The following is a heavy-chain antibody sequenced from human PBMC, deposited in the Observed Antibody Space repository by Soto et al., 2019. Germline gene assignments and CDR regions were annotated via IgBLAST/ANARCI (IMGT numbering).Heavy chain of an antibody. D-gene: IGHD1-26*01. V-gene: IGHV1-18*01. CDR1: GYTFTSYG. J-gene: IGHJ4*02. Sequence: ASVKVSCKTSGYTFTSYGISSVRQAPGQGLEWMGWISAYNGNTNFAQKLQGRVTMTTDKSTSTAYMELRSLRSDDPAVYYCARDLSAGATGYWGEGTLVTVSS. CDR2: ISAYNGNT. CDR3: ARDLSAGATGY.